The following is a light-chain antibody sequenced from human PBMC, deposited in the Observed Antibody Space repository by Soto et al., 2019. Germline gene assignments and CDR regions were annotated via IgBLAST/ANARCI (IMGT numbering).Light chain of an antibody. CDR2: GVS. V-gene: IGKV1-39*01. J-gene: IGKJ2*01. Sequence: DIQMTQSPSTLSASLGDRVTITCRASQNINMWLAWYHHRPGKAPRLLIYGVSTLQSGVQSRFSGGGYVTDFTLTISSLQPEDFATYICQQIFGSPPTFGQGTKVEIK. CDR1: QNINMW. CDR3: QQIFGSPPT.